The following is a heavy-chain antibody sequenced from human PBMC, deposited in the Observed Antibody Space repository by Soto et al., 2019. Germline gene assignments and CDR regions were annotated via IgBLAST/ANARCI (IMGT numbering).Heavy chain of an antibody. CDR1: GGTFNSYT. CDR3: ATSYGSGSTHFDS. Sequence: QVQLVQSGPEVKKPGSSVKVSCTASGGTFNSYTLNWVRQAPGQRPEWAGRVNPIVGMSTSASKFQGRVTLTADKSTNRAYMDLTGLKSEHTAVYYCATSYGSGSTHFDSWGQGTLVTVAS. V-gene: IGHV1-69*02. CDR2: VNPIVGMS. J-gene: IGHJ4*02. D-gene: IGHD3-10*01.